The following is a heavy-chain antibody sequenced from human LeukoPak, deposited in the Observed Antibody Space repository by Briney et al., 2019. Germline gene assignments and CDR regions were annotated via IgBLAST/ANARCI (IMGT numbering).Heavy chain of an antibody. D-gene: IGHD6-19*01. J-gene: IGHJ1*01. CDR1: GGTFSSYA. Sequence: SVKVSCKASGGTFSSYAISWVRQAPGQGLEWMGRIIPIFGTANYAQKFQGRVTITTDESTRKAYMELSSLRSEDTAVYYCASRQIAVAGTTFGEYFQHWGQGTLVTVSS. CDR3: ASRQIAVAGTTFGEYFQH. V-gene: IGHV1-69*05. CDR2: IIPIFGTA.